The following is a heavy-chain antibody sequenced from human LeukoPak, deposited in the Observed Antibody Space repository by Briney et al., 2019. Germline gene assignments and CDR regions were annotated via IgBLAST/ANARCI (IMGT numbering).Heavy chain of an antibody. CDR3: TRATVHYDSSGYFEGLFAFDI. V-gene: IGHV3-7*01. CDR2: IKEDGSEK. D-gene: IGHD3-22*01. J-gene: IGHJ3*02. Sequence: PGGSLRLSCAASGFTFKNNWMTWVRQAPGKGPEGVSNIKEDGSEKFYVDSVRGRFTISRDNAENSLYLQMTSLRAEDTAVYYCTRATVHYDSSGYFEGLFAFDIGGQGTMVTVSS. CDR1: GFTFKNNW.